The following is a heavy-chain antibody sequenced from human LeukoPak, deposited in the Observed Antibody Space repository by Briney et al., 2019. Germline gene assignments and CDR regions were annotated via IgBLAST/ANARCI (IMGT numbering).Heavy chain of an antibody. V-gene: IGHV3-30*18. Sequence: GGSLRLSCAASGFTFSSYGMHWVRQAPGKGLEWVAVISYDGSNKYYADSVKGRFTISRDNSKNTLYLQMNSLRAEDTAVYYCAKGAPYSSGWFFDYWGQGTLVTVSS. CDR1: GFTFSSYG. CDR3: AKGAPYSSGWFFDY. D-gene: IGHD6-19*01. CDR2: ISYDGSNK. J-gene: IGHJ4*02.